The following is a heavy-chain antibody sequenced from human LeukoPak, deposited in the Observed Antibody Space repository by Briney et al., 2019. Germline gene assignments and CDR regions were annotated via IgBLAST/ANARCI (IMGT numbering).Heavy chain of an antibody. D-gene: IGHD5-12*01. CDR2: IRYDGSIK. Sequence: GGSLRLSCAASEFTFSSYGMHWVRQAPGKGLEWVAFIRYDGSIKYYADSVKGRFTISRDNSKNTLYLQMNSLRAEDTAVYYCARGPSGYHNTGGQGTLVTVSS. CDR3: ARGPSGYHNT. CDR1: EFTFSSYG. J-gene: IGHJ4*02. V-gene: IGHV3-30*02.